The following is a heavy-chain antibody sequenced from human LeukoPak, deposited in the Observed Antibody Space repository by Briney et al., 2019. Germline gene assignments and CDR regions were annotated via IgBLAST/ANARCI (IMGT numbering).Heavy chain of an antibody. V-gene: IGHV4-59*08. D-gene: IGHD3-10*01. CDR3: ARQYYYGSGSYYTGDYYYGMDV. CDR1: GGSICRYY. Sequence: PSETLSLTCTVSGGSICRYYWSWIRQPPGKGLEWIGYIYYSGSTNYNPSLKSRVTISVDTSKNQFSLKLSSVTAADTAVYYCARQYYYGSGSYYTGDYYYGMDVWGQGTTVTVSS. CDR2: IYYSGST. J-gene: IGHJ6*01.